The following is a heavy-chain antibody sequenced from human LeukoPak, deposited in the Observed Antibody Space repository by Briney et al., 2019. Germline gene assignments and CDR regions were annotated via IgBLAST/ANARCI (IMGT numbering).Heavy chain of an antibody. J-gene: IGHJ4*02. CDR2: MNPNSGNT. V-gene: IGHV1-8*01. Sequence: GASVKVSCKASGYTFTSYDINWMRQATGQGLEWMGWMNPNSGNTGSAQKFQGRLTMTRNTSISTAYMELSSLRSEDTAVYYCARRSQAGGTGIGYWGQGTLVTVSS. CDR3: ARRSQAGGTGIGY. CDR1: GYTFTSYD. D-gene: IGHD6-19*01.